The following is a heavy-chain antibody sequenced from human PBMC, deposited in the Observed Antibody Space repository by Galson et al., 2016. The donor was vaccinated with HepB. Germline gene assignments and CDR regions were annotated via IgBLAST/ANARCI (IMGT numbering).Heavy chain of an antibody. D-gene: IGHD1-26*01. CDR1: GFTFSNYG. J-gene: IGHJ6*04. Sequence: SLRLSCAASGFTFSNYGMTWVRQAPGKGLEVVSSISQSGDSTDYADSVKGRFTISRDNSKNTLSLQMNSLTADGTAIYYCVQGSTAPAVWGKGTTVTVSS. CDR3: VQGSTAPAV. CDR2: ISQSGDST. V-gene: IGHV3-23*01.